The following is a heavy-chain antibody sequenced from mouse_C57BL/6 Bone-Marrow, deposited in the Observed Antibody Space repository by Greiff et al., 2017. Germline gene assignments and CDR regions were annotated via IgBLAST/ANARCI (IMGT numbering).Heavy chain of an antibody. J-gene: IGHJ2*01. Sequence: QVQLQQSGAELVMPGASVKLSCKASGYTFTSYWMHWVKQRPGQGLEWIGEIDPSDSYTNYNQKFKGKSTLTVDKSSSTAYMQLSSLTSEDSAVYYCARGNAVDYWGQGTTLTVSS. CDR1: GYTFTSYW. CDR3: ARGNAVDY. V-gene: IGHV1-69*01. CDR2: IDPSDSYT.